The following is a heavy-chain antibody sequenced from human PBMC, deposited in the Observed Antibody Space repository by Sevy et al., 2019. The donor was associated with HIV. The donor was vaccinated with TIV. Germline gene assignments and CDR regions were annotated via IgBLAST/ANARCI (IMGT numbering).Heavy chain of an antibody. J-gene: IGHJ6*03. D-gene: IGHD3-10*01. Sequence: GGSLRLSCAASGFTFSSYAMSWVRQAPGKGLEWVSAISGSGGSTYYADSVKGRFTISRDNSKNTLYLQMNSLRAEDTAVYYCAKEGFYGSGSSRIIYYYYYMDVWGKGTTVTVSS. V-gene: IGHV3-23*01. CDR3: AKEGFYGSGSSRIIYYYYYMDV. CDR2: ISGSGGST. CDR1: GFTFSSYA.